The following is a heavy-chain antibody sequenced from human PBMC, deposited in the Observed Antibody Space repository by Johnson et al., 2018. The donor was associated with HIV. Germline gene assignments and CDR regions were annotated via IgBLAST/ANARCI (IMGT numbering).Heavy chain of an antibody. CDR1: GFTVSSNY. V-gene: IGHV3-66*02. CDR3: AREDYGGKLGAFDI. CDR2: IYSGGST. D-gene: IGHD4-23*01. Sequence: VQLVESGGGVVRPGGSLRLSCAASGFTVSSNYMSWVRQAPGKGLEWVSVIYSGGSTYYADSVKGRFTISRDNSKNTLYLQMNSLRAEDTAVYYCAREDYGGKLGAFDIWGQGTMVTVSS. J-gene: IGHJ3*02.